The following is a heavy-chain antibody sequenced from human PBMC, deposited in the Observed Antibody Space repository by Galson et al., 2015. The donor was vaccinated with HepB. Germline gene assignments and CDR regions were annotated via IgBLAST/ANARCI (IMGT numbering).Heavy chain of an antibody. CDR1: GFTFSNAW. J-gene: IGHJ6*03. D-gene: IGHD3-3*01. V-gene: IGHV3-15*01. CDR2: IKSKTDGGTT. Sequence: SLRLSCAASGFTFSNAWMSWVRQAPGKGLEWVGRIKSKTDGGTTDYAAPVKGRFTISRDDSKNTLYLQMNSLKTEDTAVYYCTTDPARLRSTLDYYYYYMDVWGKGTTVTVSS. CDR3: TTDPARLRSTLDYYYYYMDV.